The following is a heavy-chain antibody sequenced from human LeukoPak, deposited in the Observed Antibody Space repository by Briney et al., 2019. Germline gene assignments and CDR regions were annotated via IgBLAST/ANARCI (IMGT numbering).Heavy chain of an antibody. Sequence: PSQTLSLTCTVSGGSISSGDYYWNWIRQPPGKGLEWIGYIYYSGSTYYNTSLKSRVTTSVDTSKNQFSLKLSSVTAADTAVYYCAREYQLLFLDYWGQGTLVTVSS. CDR1: GGSISSGDYY. D-gene: IGHD2-2*01. CDR2: IYYSGST. J-gene: IGHJ4*02. CDR3: AREYQLLFLDY. V-gene: IGHV4-30-4*01.